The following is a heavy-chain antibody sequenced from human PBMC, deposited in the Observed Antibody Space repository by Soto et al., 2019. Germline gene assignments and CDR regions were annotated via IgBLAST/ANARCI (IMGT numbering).Heavy chain of an antibody. CDR3: AIYSSSGSNWFDV. V-gene: IGHV4-30-2*01. CDR2: IYHSGST. Sequence: PSETLSLTCAVSGGSISSGGYSWSWIRQPPGKGLEWIGYIYHSGSTYYNPSINSLVIITVDRTKNQYSLKMSSGTAADTADYCCAIYSSSGSNWFDVWGQGTLVTVSS. D-gene: IGHD6-13*01. CDR1: GGSISSGGYS. J-gene: IGHJ5*02.